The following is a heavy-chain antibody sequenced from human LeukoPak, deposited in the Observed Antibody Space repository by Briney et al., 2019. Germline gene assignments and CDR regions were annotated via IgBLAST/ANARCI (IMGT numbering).Heavy chain of an antibody. Sequence: GASVKVSCKASGGTFSSYAISWVRQAPGQGLEWMGGIIPIFGTANYAQKFQGRVTITTDESTSTAYMGLSSLRSEDTAVYYCARSSGPMSQHMDVWGKGTTVTVSS. V-gene: IGHV1-69*05. J-gene: IGHJ6*03. CDR1: GGTFSSYA. CDR3: ARSSGPMSQHMDV. D-gene: IGHD3-10*01. CDR2: IIPIFGTA.